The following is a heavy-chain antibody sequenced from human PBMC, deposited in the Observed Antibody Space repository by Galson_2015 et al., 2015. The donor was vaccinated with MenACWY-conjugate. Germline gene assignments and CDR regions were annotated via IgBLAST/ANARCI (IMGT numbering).Heavy chain of an antibody. CDR1: GGSITSTDFY. J-gene: IGHJ3*02. V-gene: IGHV4-39*01. CDR3: GRRRPRVMGGGFDI. CDR2: IHYSGGT. Sequence: SETLSLTCTVSGGSITSTDFYCGWFRQPPGKGLEWIGNIHYSGGTYHNPSLKSRITTSVDTSKNQFSLNLASVTAADTAVYYCGRRRPRVMGGGFDIGGQGTLVTASP. D-gene: IGHD3-16*01.